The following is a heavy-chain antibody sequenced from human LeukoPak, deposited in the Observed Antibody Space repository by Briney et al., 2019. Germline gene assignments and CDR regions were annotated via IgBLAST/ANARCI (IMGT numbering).Heavy chain of an antibody. CDR1: GLIFSNYW. CDR2: IKEDGSET. J-gene: IGHJ4*02. V-gene: IGHV3-7*03. D-gene: IGHD4/OR15-4a*01. Sequence: GGSLRLSCAASGLIFSNYWMTWVRQAPGKGLEWVANIKEDGSETYYVNSVKGRLTISRDNDKNTLYLQMNSLRAEDTAVYYWGAYGAFWGEGALVIVSS. CDR3: GAYGAF.